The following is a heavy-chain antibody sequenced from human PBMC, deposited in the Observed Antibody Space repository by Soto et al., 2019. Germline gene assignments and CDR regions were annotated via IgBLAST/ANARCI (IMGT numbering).Heavy chain of an antibody. V-gene: IGHV3-66*01. CDR1: GFTVGSNY. CDR3: AGGALEFDY. CDR2: IHTGGVT. D-gene: IGHD1-1*01. Sequence: GGSLRLSCAVSGFTVGSNYMTWVRQAPGKGLEWVSVIHTGGVTYYADSVKGRFTISRDNSHNILYLQMNSLRADDTAVYYCAGGALEFDYWGQGTLVTVSS. J-gene: IGHJ4*02.